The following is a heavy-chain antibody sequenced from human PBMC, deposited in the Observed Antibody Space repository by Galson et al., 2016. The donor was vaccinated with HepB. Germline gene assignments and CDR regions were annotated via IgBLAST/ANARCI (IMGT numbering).Heavy chain of an antibody. D-gene: IGHD3-10*01. V-gene: IGHV3-33*01. CDR1: GFTFSSYA. CDR2: IWFDGSDK. CDR3: ARSSTGVRGFYFDY. J-gene: IGHJ4*02. Sequence: SLRLSCAASGFTFSSYAMHWVRQAPGKGLEWVALIWFDGSDKYYADSVKGRFTISRDNSKRTLYLQMNSLRAEDTALYYCARSSTGVRGFYFDYWGQGTLVTVSS.